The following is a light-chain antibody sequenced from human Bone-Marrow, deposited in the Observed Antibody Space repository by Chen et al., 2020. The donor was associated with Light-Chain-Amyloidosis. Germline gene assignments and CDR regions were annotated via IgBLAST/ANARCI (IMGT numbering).Light chain of an antibody. J-gene: IGLJ2*01. CDR3: QSADSSGTYEVI. V-gene: IGLV3-25*03. CDR2: RDT. CDR1: DLPTKY. Sequence: SPYLTQPPSLSVPPGQTPRTAPTGDDLPTKYAYWYQQKPGQAPVLVIHRDTERPSGISERFSGSSSGTTATLTISGVQAEDEADYHCQSADSSGTYEVIFGGGTKLTVL.